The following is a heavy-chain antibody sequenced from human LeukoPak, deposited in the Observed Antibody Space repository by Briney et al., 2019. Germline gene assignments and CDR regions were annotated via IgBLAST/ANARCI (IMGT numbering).Heavy chain of an antibody. CDR2: MNPNSGNT. D-gene: IGHD6-19*01. CDR3: ASSPYSGGWYDY. V-gene: IGHV1-8*03. J-gene: IGHJ4*02. Sequence: GASVKVSCKASGYTFTSYDINWVRQATGQGLEWMGWMNPNSGNTGYAQKFQGRVTITRNTSISTAYMELSSLRSEDTAVYYCASSPYSGGWYDYWGQGTLVTVSS. CDR1: GYTFTSYD.